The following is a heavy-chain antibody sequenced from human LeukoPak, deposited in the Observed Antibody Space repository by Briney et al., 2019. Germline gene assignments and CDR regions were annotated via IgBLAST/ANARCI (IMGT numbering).Heavy chain of an antibody. V-gene: IGHV3-30*04. CDR1: GFTFSSYA. D-gene: IGHD6-13*01. CDR2: ISYDGSNK. CDR3: ARALIAAAGTGYFDY. J-gene: IGHJ4*02. Sequence: GGSLRLSCAASGFTFSSYAMHWVRQAPGKGLEWVAVISYDGSNKYYADSVKGRFTIPRDNSKNTLYLQMNSLRVEDTAVYYCARALIAAAGTGYFDYWGQGTLVTVSS.